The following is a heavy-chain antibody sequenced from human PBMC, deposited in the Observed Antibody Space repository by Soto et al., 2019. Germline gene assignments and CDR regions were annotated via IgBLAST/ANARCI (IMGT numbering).Heavy chain of an antibody. Sequence: ASVKVSCKASGYTFTNYYIHWVRQAPGQGLEWMGVINPTGGRASYAPKFQGRVTLTRDTSTSTAYMELSSLRSDDTAVYYCARHRNFFDYWGQGTLVTVS. J-gene: IGHJ4*02. CDR3: ARHRNFFDY. CDR1: GYTFTNYY. V-gene: IGHV1-46*01. CDR2: INPTGGRA.